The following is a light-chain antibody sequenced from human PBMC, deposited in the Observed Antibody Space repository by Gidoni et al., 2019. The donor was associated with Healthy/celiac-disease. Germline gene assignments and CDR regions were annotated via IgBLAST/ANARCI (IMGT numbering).Light chain of an antibody. V-gene: IGLV2-14*01. CDR1: SSDVGGSNY. J-gene: IGLJ2*01. CDR2: EVS. Sequence: QSALTQPASVSGSPGQSITISCTGTSSDVGGSNYVSWYQQHPGKAPKLTIYEVSNRPSGVPDRFSGSKSGNTASLTISGLQAEDEADYYCSSYTSSSTLDMVFGGGTKLTVL. CDR3: SSYTSSSTLDMV.